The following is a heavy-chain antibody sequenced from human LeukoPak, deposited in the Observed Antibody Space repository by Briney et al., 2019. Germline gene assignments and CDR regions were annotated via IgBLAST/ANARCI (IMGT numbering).Heavy chain of an antibody. Sequence: GGSLRLSCAASGFTVSSNYMSWVRQAPGKGLEWVSVIYGGGSTYYADSVKGRFTISRDNSKNTLYLQMNSLRAEDTAVYYCAKDHDSSGYYYRPEWFDPWGQGTLVTVSS. D-gene: IGHD3-22*01. V-gene: IGHV3-53*01. CDR1: GFTVSSNY. J-gene: IGHJ5*02. CDR3: AKDHDSSGYYYRPEWFDP. CDR2: IYGGGST.